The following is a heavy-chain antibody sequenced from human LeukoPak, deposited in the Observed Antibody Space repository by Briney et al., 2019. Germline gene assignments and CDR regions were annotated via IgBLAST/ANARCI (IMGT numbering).Heavy chain of an antibody. CDR3: AIDDTQSRAFDI. V-gene: IGHV1-69*04. CDR1: GGTFSSYT. CDR2: IIPILGIA. Sequence: GASVKVSCKASGGTFSSYTISWVRQAPRQGLEWMGRIIPILGIANYAQKFQGRVTITADKSTSTAYMELSSLRSEDTAVYYCAIDDTQSRAFDIWRQGTMVTVSS. J-gene: IGHJ3*02. D-gene: IGHD2-2*02.